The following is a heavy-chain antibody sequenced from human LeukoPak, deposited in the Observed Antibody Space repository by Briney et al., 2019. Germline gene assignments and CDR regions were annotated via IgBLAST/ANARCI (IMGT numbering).Heavy chain of an antibody. CDR2: IYTSGST. D-gene: IGHD5-24*01. J-gene: IGHJ4*02. V-gene: IGHV4-61*02. Sequence: PSETLSLTCTVSGGSISSGSYYWSWIRQPAGKGLEWIGRIYTSGSTNYNPSLKSRVTISVGTSKNQFSLKLSSVTAPDTAVYYCARGFRRGPFDYWGQGTLVTVSS. CDR1: GGSISSGSYY. CDR3: ARGFRRGPFDY.